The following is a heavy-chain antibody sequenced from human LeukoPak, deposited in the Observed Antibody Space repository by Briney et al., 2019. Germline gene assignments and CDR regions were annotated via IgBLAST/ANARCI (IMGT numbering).Heavy chain of an antibody. CDR3: ARVLYGEEYYGMDV. Sequence: ASVKVSCKASGGTFSSYAISWVRQAPGQGLEWMGGIIPIFGTANYAQKFQGRVTITADESTSTAYMELSSLRSEDTAVYYCARVLYGEEYYGMDVWGQGTTVTVSS. CDR2: IIPIFGTA. J-gene: IGHJ6*02. D-gene: IGHD4-17*01. V-gene: IGHV1-69*13. CDR1: GGTFSSYA.